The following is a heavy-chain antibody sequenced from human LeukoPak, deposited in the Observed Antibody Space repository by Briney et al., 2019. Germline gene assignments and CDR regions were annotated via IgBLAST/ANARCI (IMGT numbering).Heavy chain of an antibody. V-gene: IGHV3-21*01. Sequence: PGGSLRLSCAASGFTFSNYGMNWVRQAPGKGLEWVSSISTSSGYIYYADSVQGRFTILRDNAKNSLFLQLDSLRAEDTAVYYCARGRGYSISSDAFDIWGQGTMVTVSS. CDR2: ISTSSGYI. CDR3: ARGRGYSISSDAFDI. CDR1: GFTFSNYG. D-gene: IGHD6-6*01. J-gene: IGHJ3*02.